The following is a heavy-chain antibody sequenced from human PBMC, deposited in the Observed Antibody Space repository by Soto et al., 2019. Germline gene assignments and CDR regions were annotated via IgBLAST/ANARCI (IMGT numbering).Heavy chain of an antibody. CDR1: GASIITDNW. D-gene: IGHD3-10*01. CDR2: IYHSGNT. Sequence: QVQLQESGPGLVKPSGTLSLTCALSGASIITDNWWSWVRQPPVKEMEWIGEIYHSGNTNFNPSVKSRVTIAVDTSKNQFSLTVSSVTAADTAIYYCARASASSKLRGVVINWGQGTLVTVSS. V-gene: IGHV4-4*02. J-gene: IGHJ4*02. CDR3: ARASASSKLRGVVIN.